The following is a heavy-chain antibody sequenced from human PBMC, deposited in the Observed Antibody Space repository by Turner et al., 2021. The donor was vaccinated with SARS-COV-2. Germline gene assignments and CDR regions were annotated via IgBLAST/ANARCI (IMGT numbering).Heavy chain of an antibody. Sequence: LLLLVSGPGLVTPAEPLSLACAASGGSVSSSNYYWGWIRQPPGKGLEWIGSIYYSVSTYYNPSLKSRGTISVDTSKNQFSLKLSSVTAADTAVYYWARLLNPRSYYYYYYGMDVWGQGTTVTVSS. D-gene: IGHD3-10*01. J-gene: IGHJ6*02. CDR2: IYYSVST. CDR1: GGSVSSSNYY. V-gene: IGHV4-39*01. CDR3: ARLLNPRSYYYYYYGMDV.